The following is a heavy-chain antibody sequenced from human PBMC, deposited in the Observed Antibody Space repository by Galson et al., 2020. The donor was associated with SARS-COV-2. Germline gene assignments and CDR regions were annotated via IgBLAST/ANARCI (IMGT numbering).Heavy chain of an antibody. Sequence: GGSLRLSCAASGFTFNNYAIHWVRQAPGKGLEWLALISYEGSIKVYADTVKGRSAISRDTSKNAVYLQVSTLRPEDTAIYYCAKVSPRFQLGSCWDFDRWGRGTLVTVSS. CDR1: GFTFNNYA. V-gene: IGHV3-30*18. CDR3: AKVSPRFQLGSCWDFDR. D-gene: IGHD2-21*01. CDR2: ISYEGSIK. J-gene: IGHJ2*01.